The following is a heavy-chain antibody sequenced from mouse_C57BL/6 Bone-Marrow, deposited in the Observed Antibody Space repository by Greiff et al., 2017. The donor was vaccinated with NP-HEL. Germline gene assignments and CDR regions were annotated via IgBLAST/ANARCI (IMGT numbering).Heavy chain of an antibody. Sequence: VQLQQSGAELVKPGASVKLSCKASGYTFTSYWMHWVKQRPGQGLEWIGMIHPNSGSTNYNEKFKSKATLTVDKSSSTAYMQLISLTSEDSAVYYCARKGPSSVYYALDYWGQGTSVTVSS. CDR1: GYTFTSYW. CDR3: ARKGPSSVYYALDY. J-gene: IGHJ4*01. D-gene: IGHD2-10*02. CDR2: IHPNSGST. V-gene: IGHV1-64*01.